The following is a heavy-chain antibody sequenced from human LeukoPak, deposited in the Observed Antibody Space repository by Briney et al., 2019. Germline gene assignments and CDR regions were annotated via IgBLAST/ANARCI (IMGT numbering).Heavy chain of an antibody. J-gene: IGHJ4*02. CDR1: GYTFTGYY. D-gene: IGHD6-19*01. CDR2: ISAYNGNT. Sequence: ASVKVSCKASGYTFTGYYMHWVRQAPGQGLEWMGWISAYNGNTNYAQKLQGRVTMTTDTSTSTAYMELRSLRSDDTAVYYCARAVAGDLGSGYWGQGTLVTVSS. CDR3: ARAVAGDLGSGY. V-gene: IGHV1-18*04.